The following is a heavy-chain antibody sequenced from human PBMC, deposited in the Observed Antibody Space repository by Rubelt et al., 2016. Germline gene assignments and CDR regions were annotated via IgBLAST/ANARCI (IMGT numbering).Heavy chain of an antibody. Sequence: QLQLQESGPGLVKPSETLSLTCTVSGGSISSSSYYWGWIRQPPGKGLEWIGSIYYSGSTYYNPSLKSRVTISVDTSKNQFSLKLSSVTAADTAVYYCARSIYYYDSSGYGANDYWGQGTLVTVSS. CDR3: ARSIYYYDSSGYGANDY. D-gene: IGHD3-22*01. J-gene: IGHJ4*02. V-gene: IGHV4-39*01. CDR2: IYYSGST. CDR1: GGSISSSSYY.